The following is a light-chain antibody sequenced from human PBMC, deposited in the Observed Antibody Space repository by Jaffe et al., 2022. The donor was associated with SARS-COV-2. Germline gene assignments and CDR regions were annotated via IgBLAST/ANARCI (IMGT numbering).Light chain of an antibody. V-gene: IGLV2-14*01. Sequence: QSALTQPASVSESPGQSITISCTGTSSDVGGYNYVSWYQQHPGKAPKLLIYDVSNRPSGVSNRFSGSKSGNTASLTISGLQAEDEADYYCSSYTSSSLWVFGGGTKLTVL. J-gene: IGLJ3*02. CDR3: SSYTSSSLWV. CDR1: SSDVGGYNY. CDR2: DVS.